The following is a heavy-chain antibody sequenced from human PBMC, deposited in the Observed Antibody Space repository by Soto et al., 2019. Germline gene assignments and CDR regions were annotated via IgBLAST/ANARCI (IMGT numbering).Heavy chain of an antibody. CDR2: VCRDGRNT. CDR1: GFTFSDYA. V-gene: IGHV3-30*18. Sequence: VQLVESGGGVVQPGRSLRLSCAASGFTFSDYAMHWVRQAPGKGLERVAVVCRDGRNTHYADSVKGRFSFSRDSSKNTVSLEMTSLRAEDTAVYCCAKGGRQWLVTSDFNYWGQGALVTVSS. D-gene: IGHD6-19*01. J-gene: IGHJ4*02. CDR3: AKGGRQWLVTSDFNY.